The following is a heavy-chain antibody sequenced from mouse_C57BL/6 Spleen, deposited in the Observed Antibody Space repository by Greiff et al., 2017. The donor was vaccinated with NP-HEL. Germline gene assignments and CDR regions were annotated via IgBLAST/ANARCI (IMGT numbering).Heavy chain of an antibody. V-gene: IGHV1-39*01. CDR1: GYSFTDYN. D-gene: IGHD1-1*01. J-gene: IGHJ1*03. CDR2: INPNYGTT. Sequence: EVQLVESGPELVKPGASVKISCKASGYSFTDYNMNWVKQSNGKSLEWIGVINPNYGTTSYNQKFKGKATLTVDKSSSTAYMQLNSLTSEDSAVYYCARAFYYGSSYWYFDVWGTGTTVTVSS. CDR3: ARAFYYGSSYWYFDV.